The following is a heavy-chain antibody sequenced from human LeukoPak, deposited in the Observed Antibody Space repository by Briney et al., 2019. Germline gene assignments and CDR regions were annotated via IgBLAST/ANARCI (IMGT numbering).Heavy chain of an antibody. V-gene: IGHV4-34*01. Sequence: PSETLSLTCAVYGGSFSGYYWSWIRQPPGKGLEWIGEINHSGSTNYNPSLKSRVTISVDTSKNQFSLKLSSVTAADTAVYYCARGPHYYGSGSYNWGQGTLVTVSS. CDR2: INHSGST. J-gene: IGHJ4*02. CDR3: ARGPHYYGSGSYN. D-gene: IGHD3-10*01. CDR1: GGSFSGYY.